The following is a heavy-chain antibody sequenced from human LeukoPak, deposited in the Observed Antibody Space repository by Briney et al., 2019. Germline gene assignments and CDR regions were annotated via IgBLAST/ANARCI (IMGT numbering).Heavy chain of an antibody. V-gene: IGHV3-23*01. CDR1: GFTFSSSA. CDR3: AKGALSVDTAMAS. Sequence: GGSLRLSCAASGFTFSSSAMSWVRQVPGKGLEWVSGISSSGGSTNYADSVKGRFTISRDNSKKTLYLQMNSLRAEDTAVYYCAKGALSVDTAMASWGQGTLVTVSS. J-gene: IGHJ4*02. CDR2: ISSSGGST. D-gene: IGHD5-18*01.